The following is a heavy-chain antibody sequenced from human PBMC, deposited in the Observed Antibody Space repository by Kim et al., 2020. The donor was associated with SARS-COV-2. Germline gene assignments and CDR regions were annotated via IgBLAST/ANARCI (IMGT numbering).Heavy chain of an antibody. J-gene: IGHJ6*02. D-gene: IGHD3-10*01. CDR1: GFTFSNAW. V-gene: IGHV3-15*01. Sequence: GGSLRLSCAASGFTFSNAWMSWVRQAPGKGLEWVGHIKSKTDGGTTDYAAPVKGRFTISRDDSKNTLYLQMNSLKTEDTAVYYCTTQAQVRDYYGSGSYYRLHYYYGMDVWGQGTTVTVSS. CDR2: IKSKTDGGTT. CDR3: TTQAQVRDYYGSGSYYRLHYYYGMDV.